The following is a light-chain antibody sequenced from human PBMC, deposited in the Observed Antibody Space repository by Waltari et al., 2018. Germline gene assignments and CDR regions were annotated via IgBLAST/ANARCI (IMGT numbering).Light chain of an antibody. V-gene: IGKV3-11*01. CDR3: QQRSKSFT. Sequence: EIVLKQSPATLSLSPGDRATLSCRAIQSISSYLAWYQQKPGQAPRLLIYDASTRATGIPARFSGSGSVTDFTLTISSLEPEDFAIYYCQQRSKSFTFGPGTKVDIK. CDR1: QSISSY. CDR2: DAS. J-gene: IGKJ3*01.